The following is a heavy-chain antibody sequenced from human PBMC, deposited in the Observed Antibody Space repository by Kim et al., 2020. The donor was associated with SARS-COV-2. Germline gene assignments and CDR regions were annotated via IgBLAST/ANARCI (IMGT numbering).Heavy chain of an antibody. J-gene: IGHJ4*02. CDR3: LSSSPTADY. Sequence: GGSLRLSCAGSGFTFSSYWMHWVRQAPGKGLVWVSRVNSDGSSITYADSVKGRFTISRDNAKNTLYLQMNSLRAEDTAVYYCLSSSPTADYWGQGTRVTV. V-gene: IGHV3-74*03. D-gene: IGHD6-6*01. CDR2: VNSDGSSI. CDR1: GFTFSSYW.